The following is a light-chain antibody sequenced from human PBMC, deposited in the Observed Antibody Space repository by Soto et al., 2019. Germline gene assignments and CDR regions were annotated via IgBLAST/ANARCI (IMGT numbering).Light chain of an antibody. CDR1: NIGSKS. Sequence: SYELTQPPSVSVAPGQTARITCGGNNIGSKSVHWYQQKQGQAPVLVVYDDSVRPSGIPERFSGSNSGNTATLTISRVEAGDEADYYCQVWDSSSDHYVFGTGTKVTVL. V-gene: IGLV3-21*02. CDR2: DDS. CDR3: QVWDSSSDHYV. J-gene: IGLJ1*01.